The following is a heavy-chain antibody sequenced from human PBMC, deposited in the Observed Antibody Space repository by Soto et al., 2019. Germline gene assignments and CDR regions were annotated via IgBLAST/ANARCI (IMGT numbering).Heavy chain of an antibody. CDR3: AGWAGYST. CDR1: GYTFTSYD. V-gene: IGHV1-8*01. CDR2: MNPNSGNT. J-gene: IGHJ4*02. Sequence: QVQLVQSGAEVKKPGASVKVSCKASGYTFTSYDVNWLRQATGQGLEWMGWMNPNSGNTGSAQKFQGRVTMTRDTSITTADLELGSLTSEDTAVYYCAGWAGYSTGGQGTLVTVSS. D-gene: IGHD3-9*01.